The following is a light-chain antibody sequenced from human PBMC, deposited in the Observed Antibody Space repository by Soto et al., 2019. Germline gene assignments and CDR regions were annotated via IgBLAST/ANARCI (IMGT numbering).Light chain of an antibody. J-gene: IGKJ4*01. V-gene: IGKV1-33*01. Sequence: DIQLTQSPSSLSASVGDRITITCQASRDIAHYLSWYQQKPGKAPQLLVYDASKLQTGVPSRFSGSASWTDFTFAISSLQPEDRATYFCQQYDDLPLTFGGGTKVEIK. CDR2: DAS. CDR3: QQYDDLPLT. CDR1: RDIAHY.